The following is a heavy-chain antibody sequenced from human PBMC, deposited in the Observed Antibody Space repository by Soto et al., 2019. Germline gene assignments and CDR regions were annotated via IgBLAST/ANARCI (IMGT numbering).Heavy chain of an antibody. V-gene: IGHV4-59*01. CDR1: GGSIISYY. CDR3: ARDAAGDFDP. D-gene: IGHD6-13*01. J-gene: IGHJ5*02. Sequence: SETLSLTCPVSGGSIISYYCSCIRQPPVKGLEWIVYIYYSGSTNYNPSLKSRVTISVDTSKNQFSLKLSSVTAADTAVYYCARDAAGDFDPWGQGTLVTVSS. CDR2: IYYSGST.